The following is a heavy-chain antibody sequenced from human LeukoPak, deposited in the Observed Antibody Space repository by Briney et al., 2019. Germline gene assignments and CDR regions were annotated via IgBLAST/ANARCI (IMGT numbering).Heavy chain of an antibody. J-gene: IGHJ6*03. CDR2: IYYSGST. V-gene: IGHV4-59*01. D-gene: IGHD5-12*01. Sequence: PPETLSLTCTVSGGSISSYYWSWIRQPPGKGLEWIGYIYYSGSTNYNPSLKSRVTISVDTSKNQFSLKLSSVTAADTAVYYCARVRGGYDSEYYYYYMDVWGKGTTVTVSS. CDR1: GGSISSYY. CDR3: ARVRGGYDSEYYYYYMDV.